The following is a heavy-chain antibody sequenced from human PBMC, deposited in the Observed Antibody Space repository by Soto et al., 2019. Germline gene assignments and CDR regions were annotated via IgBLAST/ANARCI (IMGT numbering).Heavy chain of an antibody. CDR2: INAGNGNT. J-gene: IGHJ4*02. CDR1: GYTFTNYA. Sequence: ASVKVSCKASGYTFTNYAMQWVRQAPGQRLEWMGWINAGNGNTKYSQKFQGRVTITRDTSASTAYMELSSLTSEDTAIYYCARGIGTMTGGVYYFDNWGQETLVTVPS. V-gene: IGHV1-3*01. CDR3: ARGIGTMTGGVYYFDN. D-gene: IGHD3-16*01.